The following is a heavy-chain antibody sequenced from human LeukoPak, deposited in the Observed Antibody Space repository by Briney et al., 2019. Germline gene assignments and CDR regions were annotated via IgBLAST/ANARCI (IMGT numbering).Heavy chain of an antibody. CDR1: GFTFDDYG. Sequence: GGSLRLSCAASGFTFDDYGMTWVRQTPGKGLEWVSDINWNGGSTGYTDSVKGRFTISRDNAKNSLYLQMNSLRAEDTALYYCARDPDRMGYYYYYMDVWGKGTTVTVSS. CDR3: ARDPDRMGYYYYYMDV. V-gene: IGHV3-20*04. J-gene: IGHJ6*03. D-gene: IGHD1-14*01. CDR2: INWNGGST.